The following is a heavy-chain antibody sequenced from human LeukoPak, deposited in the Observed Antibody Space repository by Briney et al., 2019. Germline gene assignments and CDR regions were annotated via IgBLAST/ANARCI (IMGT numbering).Heavy chain of an antibody. CDR1: GFTFSNYA. Sequence: PGGSLRLSCAASGFTFSNYAMTWVRQAPGKGLEWVSGISGGAGGTYYADSVKGRFTISRDNSKNTLYLEMNSLRAEDTAVYYCAKDLEGAANGYFDLWGRGTLVTVSS. V-gene: IGHV3-23*01. CDR3: AKDLEGAANGYFDL. D-gene: IGHD3-16*01. CDR2: ISGGAGGT. J-gene: IGHJ2*01.